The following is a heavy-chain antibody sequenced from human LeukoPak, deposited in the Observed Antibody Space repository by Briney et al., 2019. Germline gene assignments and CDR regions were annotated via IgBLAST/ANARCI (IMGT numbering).Heavy chain of an antibody. V-gene: IGHV3-30-3*01. J-gene: IGHJ4*02. CDR2: ISYDGSNK. CDR1: GFTFNSYS. Sequence: PGGSLRLSCAASGFTFNSYSMHWVRQAPCKGLEWVAVISYDGSNKHYGDSVKGPFTISRDNSKNTLYLELSSLRAEDTAVFYCARGLQYYYDSSGYYFDYWGQGTLVTVSS. D-gene: IGHD3-22*01. CDR3: ARGLQYYYDSSGYYFDY.